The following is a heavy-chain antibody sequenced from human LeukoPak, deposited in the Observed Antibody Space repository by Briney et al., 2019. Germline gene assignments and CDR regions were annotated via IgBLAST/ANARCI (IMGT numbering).Heavy chain of an antibody. V-gene: IGHV4-34*01. D-gene: IGHD1-14*01. CDR2: INHSGST. CDR3: ARGPRYKLDY. CDR1: GGSFSGYY. J-gene: IGHJ4*02. Sequence: SETLSLTCAVYGGSFSGYYWSWIRQPPGKGLEWIGEINHSGSTNYNPSLKSRVTISVDTSKNQFSLKLSSVTAADTAVYYCARGPRYKLDYWGQGTLVTVSS.